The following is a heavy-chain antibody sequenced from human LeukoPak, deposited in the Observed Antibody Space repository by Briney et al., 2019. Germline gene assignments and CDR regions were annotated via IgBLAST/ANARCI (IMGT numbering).Heavy chain of an antibody. V-gene: IGHV3-48*03. D-gene: IGHD3-10*01. CDR2: ISESGRAM. J-gene: IGHJ4*02. CDR3: ARVSVGNNYGSGSYDN. CDR1: GFTFGSYE. Sequence: GWSLRLSCAASGFTFGSYEMNWVRQAPGKGQEWVSCISESGRAMYYADSVKGRFTISRDNAKNSLYLQMNSLRAEDTAVYYCARVSVGNNYGSGSYDNWGQGTLVTVSS.